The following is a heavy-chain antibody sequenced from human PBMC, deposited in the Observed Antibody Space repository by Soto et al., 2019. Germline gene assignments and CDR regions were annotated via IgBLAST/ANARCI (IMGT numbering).Heavy chain of an antibody. D-gene: IGHD3-10*01. J-gene: IGHJ3*02. Sequence: SETLSLTCAVSSGSISSSNWWSWVRQPPGKGLEWIGEIYHSRSTNYNPSLKSRVTISVDKSKNQFSLKLSSVTAADTAVYYCAREGYWFGELTGAFDIWGQGTMVTVSS. CDR2: IYHSRST. CDR3: AREGYWFGELTGAFDI. CDR1: SGSISSSNW. V-gene: IGHV4-4*02.